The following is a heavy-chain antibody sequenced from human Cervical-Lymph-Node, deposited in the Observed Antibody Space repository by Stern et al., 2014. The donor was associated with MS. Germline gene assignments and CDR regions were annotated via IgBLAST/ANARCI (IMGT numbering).Heavy chain of an antibody. CDR2: IYYTGSP. CDR3: ARDVALGYYDTSGYFAFDI. J-gene: IGHJ3*02. D-gene: IGHD3-22*01. CDR1: GGSISSGGYY. V-gene: IGHV4-31*03. Sequence: QLQLQESGPGLVKPSQTLSLTCTVSGGSISSGGYYWNWIRQHPERGLEWIGYIYYTGSPYSHPALHSRVTISVDTSANRFSLSLSSVTAADTAVYYCARDVALGYYDTSGYFAFDIWGPGTLVTVSS.